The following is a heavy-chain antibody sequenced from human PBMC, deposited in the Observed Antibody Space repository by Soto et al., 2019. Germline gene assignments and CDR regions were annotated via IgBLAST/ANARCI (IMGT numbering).Heavy chain of an antibody. CDR2: ISASGDFT. J-gene: IGHJ6*02. CDR1: GFIFGSYA. Sequence: GGSLRLSCAASGFIFGSYAMGWVRQAPGKGLEWVSDISASGDFTFYADSVKGRFTISRDNSKNTLYLQMNSLRADDTAVYFCAKEDGYCSSSSCPFGLDVWGQGTTVTVSS. D-gene: IGHD2-2*03. V-gene: IGHV3-23*01. CDR3: AKEDGYCSSSSCPFGLDV.